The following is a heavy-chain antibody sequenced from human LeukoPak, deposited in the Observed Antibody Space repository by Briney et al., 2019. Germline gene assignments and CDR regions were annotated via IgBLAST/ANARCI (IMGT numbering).Heavy chain of an antibody. CDR3: ARDRCSSTSCYWRLGDGMDA. J-gene: IGHJ6*02. Sequence: PSETLSLTCAVYGGSFSGYYWSWIRQPPGKGLEWIGEINHSGSTNYNPSLKSRVTISVDTSKNQFSLKLSSVTAADTAVYYCARDRCSSTSCYWRLGDGMDAWGQGTTVTVSS. D-gene: IGHD2-2*01. CDR2: INHSGST. CDR1: GGSFSGYY. V-gene: IGHV4-34*01.